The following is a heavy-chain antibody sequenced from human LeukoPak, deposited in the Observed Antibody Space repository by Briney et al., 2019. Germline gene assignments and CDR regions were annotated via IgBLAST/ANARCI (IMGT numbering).Heavy chain of an antibody. CDR3: AREGFGELFSWFDP. J-gene: IGHJ5*02. D-gene: IGHD3-10*01. CDR1: GGTFSSYA. V-gene: IGHV1-69*06. Sequence: ASVKVFCKASGGTFSSYAISWVRQAPGQGLEWMGGIIPIFGTANYAQKFQGRVTITADKSTSTAYMELSSLRSEDTAVYYCAREGFGELFSWFDPWGQGTLVTVSS. CDR2: IIPIFGTA.